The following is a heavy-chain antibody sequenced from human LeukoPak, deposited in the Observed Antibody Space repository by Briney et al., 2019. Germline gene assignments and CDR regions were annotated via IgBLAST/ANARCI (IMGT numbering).Heavy chain of an antibody. V-gene: IGHV3-30*18. Sequence: PGRSLRLSCAASGFTFSSYGMHWVRQAPGKGLEWVAVISYDGPNKYYVESVKGRFTISRDESKRTLYLRMNSLRPEDTAVYYCAKERLPSGYSFLTDYWGQGTLVTVSS. CDR2: ISYDGPNK. D-gene: IGHD5-18*01. CDR3: AKERLPSGYSFLTDY. CDR1: GFTFSSYG. J-gene: IGHJ4*02.